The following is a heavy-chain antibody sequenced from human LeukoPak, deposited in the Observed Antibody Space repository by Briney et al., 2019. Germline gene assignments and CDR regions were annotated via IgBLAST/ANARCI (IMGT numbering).Heavy chain of an antibody. J-gene: IGHJ4*02. CDR3: ATERQKYFDY. Sequence: SGGSLRLSCAASGFTFDDYTMHWVRQAPRKGLEWVSLITWDGGSTFYADSVRGRFTISRDNSRNSLYLQMNSLRTEDTALYYCATERQKYFDYWGQGTLVTVSS. CDR2: ITWDGGST. CDR1: GFTFDDYT. V-gene: IGHV3-43*01.